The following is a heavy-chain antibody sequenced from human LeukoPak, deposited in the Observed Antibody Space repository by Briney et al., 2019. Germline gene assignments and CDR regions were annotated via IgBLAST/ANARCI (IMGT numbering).Heavy chain of an antibody. J-gene: IGHJ3*02. CDR1: GGSTSSSNW. D-gene: IGHD3-10*01. Sequence: SGTLSPTCAVSGGSTSSSNWWIWVRQPPGKGLEWIGEIYHTGSTNYNPSLKSRVTISVDKSKNQFSLKLSSVTAADTAMYYCARDTGGRGRLDAFDIWGQGTMVTVSS. CDR2: IYHTGST. V-gene: IGHV4-4*02. CDR3: ARDTGGRGRLDAFDI.